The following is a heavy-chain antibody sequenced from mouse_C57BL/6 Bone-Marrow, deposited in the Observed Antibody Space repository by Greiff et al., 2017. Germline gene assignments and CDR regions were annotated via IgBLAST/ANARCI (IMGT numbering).Heavy chain of an antibody. CDR3: ARRRWLLRDFDY. D-gene: IGHD2-3*01. CDR1: GYTFTDYN. CDR2: INPNNGGT. Sequence: VQLQQSGPELVKPGASVKIPCKASGYTFTDYNMDWVKQSHGKSLEWIGDINPNNGGTIYNQKFKGKATLTVDKSSSTAYMELRSLTSEDTAVYDCARRRWLLRDFDYWGQGTTLTVSS. V-gene: IGHV1-18*01. J-gene: IGHJ2*01.